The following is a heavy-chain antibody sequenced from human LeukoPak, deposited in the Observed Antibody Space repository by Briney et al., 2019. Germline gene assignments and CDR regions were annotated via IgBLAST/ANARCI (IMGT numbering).Heavy chain of an antibody. Sequence: SETLSLTCSVSGDSIGSGSYYWSWIRQPAGKGLECIGRIYSTGSTNYNPSLKSRVTISLDTSQNQFSLKLSSVTAADTAVYYCARGDSSWYEREWFDPWGQGTLVTVSS. CDR3: ARGDSSWYEREWFDP. J-gene: IGHJ5*02. D-gene: IGHD6-13*01. V-gene: IGHV4-61*02. CDR1: GDSIGSGSYY. CDR2: IYSTGST.